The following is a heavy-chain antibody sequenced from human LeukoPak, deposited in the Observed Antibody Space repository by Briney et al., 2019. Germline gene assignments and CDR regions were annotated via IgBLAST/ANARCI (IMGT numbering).Heavy chain of an antibody. Sequence: GGSLRLSCAASGFTFSNYAMTWVRQAPGKGLEWVSAIGGDGRGTDYADSVKGRFTISRDNSQDTLYLQMNSLRAEDTALYYCARRVGGTPDYWGPGTLVTVSS. CDR3: ARRVGGTPDY. CDR1: GFTFSNYA. V-gene: IGHV3-23*01. D-gene: IGHD6-19*01. J-gene: IGHJ4*02. CDR2: IGGDGRGT.